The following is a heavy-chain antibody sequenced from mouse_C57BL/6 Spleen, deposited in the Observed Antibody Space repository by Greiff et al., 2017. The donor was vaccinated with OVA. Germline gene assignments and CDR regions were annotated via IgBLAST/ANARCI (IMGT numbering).Heavy chain of an antibody. CDR1: GYTFTSYW. J-gene: IGHJ3*01. V-gene: IGHV1-55*01. D-gene: IGHD1-1*01. CDR2: IYPGSGST. Sequence: VQLQQSGAELVKPGASVKMSCKASGYTFTSYWITWVKQRPGQGLEWIGDIYPGSGSTNYNEKFKSKATLTVDTSSSTAYMQLSSLTSEDSAVYYCARPYYYGSSYDWIAYWGQGTLVTVSA. CDR3: ARPYYYGSSYDWIAY.